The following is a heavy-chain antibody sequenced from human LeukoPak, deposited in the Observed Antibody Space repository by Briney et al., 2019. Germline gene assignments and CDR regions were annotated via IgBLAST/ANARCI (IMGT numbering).Heavy chain of an antibody. D-gene: IGHD2-15*01. J-gene: IGHJ5*02. V-gene: IGHV3-23*01. CDR2: VTGSGDST. CDR1: GFTFRTYA. Sequence: GGSLRLSCVASGFTFRTYAMNWVRQAPGKGLDWVSGVTGSGDSTYYADSVKGRFTISRDNSKNTLYLQMNSLRGEDTAVYYCAKARSIGVEGNWFDPWGQGTLVTVSS. CDR3: AKARSIGVEGNWFDP.